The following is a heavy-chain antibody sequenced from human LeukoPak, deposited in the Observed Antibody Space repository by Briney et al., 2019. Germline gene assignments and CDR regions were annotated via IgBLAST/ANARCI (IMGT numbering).Heavy chain of an antibody. CDR1: GFTFSNAW. Sequence: NPGGSLRLSCAASGFTFSNAWMSWVRQAPGKGLEWIGYIYYSGSTSYNPSLKSRVTISVDTSKNQFSLKLSSVTAADTAVYYCARQGLGVVRGVITHNWFDPWGQGTLVTVSS. CDR2: IYYSGST. CDR3: ARQGLGVVRGVITHNWFDP. D-gene: IGHD3-10*01. J-gene: IGHJ5*02. V-gene: IGHV4-59*08.